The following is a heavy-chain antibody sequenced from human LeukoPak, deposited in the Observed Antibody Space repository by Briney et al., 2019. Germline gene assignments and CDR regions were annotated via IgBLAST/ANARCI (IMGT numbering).Heavy chain of an antibody. CDR1: GGTFSIYA. Sequence: SVSVSCTASGGTFSIYAISWVRQAPGQGLVWVGGIIPIFGTANYAQKFQGRVTITADESTSTAYMELSSLRSEDTAVYYCASAKGIAVAEVGYFDYGGQGTLVTVSS. CDR3: ASAKGIAVAEVGYFDY. CDR2: IIPIFGTA. D-gene: IGHD6-19*01. V-gene: IGHV1-69*13. J-gene: IGHJ4*02.